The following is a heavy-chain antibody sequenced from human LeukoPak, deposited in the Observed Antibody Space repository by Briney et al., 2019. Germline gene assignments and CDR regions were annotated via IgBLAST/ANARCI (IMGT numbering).Heavy chain of an antibody. D-gene: IGHD3-3*01. Sequence: SETLSLTCTVSGGSISSSSYYWGWIRQPPGKGLDWIGGIYHSGTTYYNPSLKSRVTISVDTSKNQFSLKLTSVTAADTAVYYCVRGGGGFWSGQFDPWGQGTLVTVSS. CDR2: IYHSGTT. CDR1: GGSISSSSYY. CDR3: VRGGGGFWSGQFDP. J-gene: IGHJ5*02. V-gene: IGHV4-39*07.